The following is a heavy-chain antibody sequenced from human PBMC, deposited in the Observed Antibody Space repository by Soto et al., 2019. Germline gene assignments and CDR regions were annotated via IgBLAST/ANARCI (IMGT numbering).Heavy chain of an antibody. CDR3: ARGVRVTMVRGAPIGWFDP. V-gene: IGHV4-34*01. CDR2: INHSGST. J-gene: IGHJ5*02. Sequence: PSETLSITCAVYGGSFSGYYWSWIRQPPGKGLEWIGEINHSGSTNYNPSLKSRVTISVDTSKNQFSLKLSSVTAADTAVYYCARGVRVTMVRGAPIGWFDPWGQGTLVTVSS. CDR1: GGSFSGYY. D-gene: IGHD3-10*01.